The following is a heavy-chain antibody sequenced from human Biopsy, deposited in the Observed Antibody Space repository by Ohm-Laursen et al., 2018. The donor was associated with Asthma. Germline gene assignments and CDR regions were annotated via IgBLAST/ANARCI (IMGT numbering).Heavy chain of an antibody. J-gene: IGHJ4*02. Sequence: SLRLPCTASGFAVSRDYMFWVRQAPGKGLEWVSVIYSGGTSHTADSVRGRFTISRDYSKNTLYLQMNSLRAEDTAVYYCAKARIHHFYDSSGYYQHDWGQGTLVTVSS. CDR1: GFAVSRDY. CDR2: IYSGGTS. CDR3: AKARIHHFYDSSGYYQHD. D-gene: IGHD3-22*01. V-gene: IGHV3-66*01.